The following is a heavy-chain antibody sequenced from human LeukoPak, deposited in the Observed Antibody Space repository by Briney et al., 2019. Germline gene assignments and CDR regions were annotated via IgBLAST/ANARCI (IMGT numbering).Heavy chain of an antibody. V-gene: IGHV4-59*08. Sequence: SETLSLTCTVSGGSISSYYWTWIRQPPGKGLEWIAYIYYTGITKYNPSLKSRVTISVDRPKNQLSLKLNSVTAGDTAVYYCARHDAIADGQNAFDIWGQGTVVTVSS. CDR2: IYYTGIT. D-gene: IGHD5-24*01. CDR1: GGSISSYY. J-gene: IGHJ3*02. CDR3: ARHDAIADGQNAFDI.